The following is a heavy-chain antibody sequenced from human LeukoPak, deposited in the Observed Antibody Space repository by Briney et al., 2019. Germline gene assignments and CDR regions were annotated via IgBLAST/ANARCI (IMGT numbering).Heavy chain of an antibody. J-gene: IGHJ4*02. CDR3: ARGDIVATY. CDR2: INHSGST. V-gene: IGHV4-34*01. Sequence: SETLSLTCAVYGGSFSGYYWSWIRQPPGKGLEWIGEINHSGSTNYNPSLKSRVTISVDTSKNQLSLKLSSVTAADTAVYYCARGDIVATYWGQGTLVTVSS. D-gene: IGHD5-12*01. CDR1: GGSFSGYY.